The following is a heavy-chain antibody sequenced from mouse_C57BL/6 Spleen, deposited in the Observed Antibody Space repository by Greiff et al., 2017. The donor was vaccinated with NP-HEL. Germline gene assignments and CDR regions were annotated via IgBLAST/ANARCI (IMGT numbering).Heavy chain of an antibody. CDR1: GFNIKDDY. V-gene: IGHV14-4*01. Sequence: VQLQQSGAELVRPGASVKLSCTASGFNIKDDYMHWVKQRPEQGLEWIGWIDPENGDTEYASKFQGKATITADTSSNTAYLQLSSLTSEDTAVYYCTTTTVGATSHFDYWGQGTTLTVSS. D-gene: IGHD1-1*01. J-gene: IGHJ2*01. CDR2: IDPENGDT. CDR3: TTTTVGATSHFDY.